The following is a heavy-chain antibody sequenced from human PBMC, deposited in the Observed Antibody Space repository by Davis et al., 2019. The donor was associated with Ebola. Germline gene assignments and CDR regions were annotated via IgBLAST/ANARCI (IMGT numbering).Heavy chain of an antibody. CDR1: GFTFSSYA. CDR3: GRSVVTIPGDDL. V-gene: IGHV3-23*01. J-gene: IGHJ5*02. D-gene: IGHD2-21*02. CDR2: ISGSGGST. Sequence: GESLKISCAASGFTFSSYAMSWVRQAPGKGLEWVSAISGSGGSTYYADSVKGRFTTFRDNPKNTLYLQMNSLRADDTAVYYCGRSVVTIPGDDLGGQGTLVTVSS.